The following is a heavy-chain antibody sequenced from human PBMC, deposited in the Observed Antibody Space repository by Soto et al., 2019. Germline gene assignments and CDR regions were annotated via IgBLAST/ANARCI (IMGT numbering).Heavy chain of an antibody. CDR3: ASTATSGSYLGGIGY. CDR2: INHSGST. Sequence: TLSLTCAVYGGSFSGYYWSWIRQPPGKGLEWIGEINHSGSTNYNPSLKSRVTISVDTSKNQFSLKLSSVTAADTAVYYCASTATSGSYLGGIGYWGQGTLVTVSS. D-gene: IGHD1-26*01. V-gene: IGHV4-34*01. CDR1: GGSFSGYY. J-gene: IGHJ4*02.